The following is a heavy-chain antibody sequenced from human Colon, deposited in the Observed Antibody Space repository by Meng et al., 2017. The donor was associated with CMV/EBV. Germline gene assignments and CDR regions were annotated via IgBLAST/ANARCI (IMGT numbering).Heavy chain of an antibody. J-gene: IGHJ5*02. CDR1: GGSIRSGDFY. CDR3: ARETMAAVGLTVDP. D-gene: IGHD6-13*01. CDR2: IYNSGNS. Sequence: SEPLSLTCTVSGGSIRSGDFYWSWIRQAPGRGLEWLGYIYNSGNSYYNPTLKSRLTISADTSKNQFSLKVGSVTAADTAVYYCARETMAAVGLTVDPWGQGTLVTVSS. V-gene: IGHV4-30-4*01.